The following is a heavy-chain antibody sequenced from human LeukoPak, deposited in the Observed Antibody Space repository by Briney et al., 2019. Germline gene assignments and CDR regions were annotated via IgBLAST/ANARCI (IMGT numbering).Heavy chain of an antibody. J-gene: IGHJ2*01. CDR1: GFTFSIYS. V-gene: IGHV3-21*01. CDR3: ARDPFQQPGAFDL. Sequence: PGGSLRLSCTASGFTFSIYSMNWVRQAPGKGLEWVSSISSSGSNIYYADSLRGRFTISRDNAKNLLYLQMNSLRAEDTALYYCARDPFQQPGAFDLWGRGTLVTVSS. D-gene: IGHD6-13*01. CDR2: ISSSGSNI.